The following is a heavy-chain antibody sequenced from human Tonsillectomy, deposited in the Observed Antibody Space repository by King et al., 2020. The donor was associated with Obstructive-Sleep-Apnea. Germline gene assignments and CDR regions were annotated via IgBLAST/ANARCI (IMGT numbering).Heavy chain of an antibody. Sequence: VQLVESGGGLVQPGGSLRLSCAASGFTVSSNYMSWVRQAPGKGLEWVSVIYSGGSTYYADSVKGRFTISRDISKNTLYLQMNSLRAEDTAVYYCARAEGSYNSEPYWFDPWGQGTLVTVSS. CDR2: IYSGGST. D-gene: IGHD6-19*01. CDR3: ARAEGSYNSEPYWFDP. CDR1: GFTVSSNY. J-gene: IGHJ5*02. V-gene: IGHV3-66*01.